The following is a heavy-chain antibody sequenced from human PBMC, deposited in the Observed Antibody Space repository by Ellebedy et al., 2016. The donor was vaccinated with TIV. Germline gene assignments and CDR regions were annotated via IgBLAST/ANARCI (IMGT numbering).Heavy chain of an antibody. CDR3: AKEKLTPDYDILSGPEWGYYYGLDV. V-gene: IGHV3-23*01. CDR1: GLTFSRYG. J-gene: IGHJ6*02. CDR2: ISGSATSS. Sequence: GESLKISCAASGLTFSRYGMSWVRQAPGKGLEWVSGISGSATSSYYADSVKGRFTISRDNSNNTLFLQMNSLRAEDTAVYYCAKEKLTPDYDILSGPEWGYYYGLDVWGQGTTVTVSS. D-gene: IGHD3-9*01.